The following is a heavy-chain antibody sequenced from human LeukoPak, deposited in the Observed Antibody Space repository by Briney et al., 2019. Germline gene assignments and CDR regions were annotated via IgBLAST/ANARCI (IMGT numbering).Heavy chain of an antibody. J-gene: IGHJ4*02. CDR2: IYTTGTA. D-gene: IGHD4-23*01. Sequence: TSETLSLTCTVSGDFISGSHWSWIRQPAGKGLEWIGRIYTTGTANYNPSLTSRVTMSVDTSKEQLSLKLNSVTAADTAVYYCATFGGEGGFLHYWGQGILVAVSS. CDR1: GDFISGSH. CDR3: ATFGGEGGFLHY. V-gene: IGHV4-4*07.